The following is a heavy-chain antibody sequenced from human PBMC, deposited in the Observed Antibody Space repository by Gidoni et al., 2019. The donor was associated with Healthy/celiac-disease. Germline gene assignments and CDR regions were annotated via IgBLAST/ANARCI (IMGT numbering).Heavy chain of an antibody. D-gene: IGHD6-13*01. CDR3: ASQGAAAGTFDY. V-gene: IGHV4-38-2*02. CDR1: GYSISSGYY. Sequence: QVQLQESGPGLVKPSETLSLTCTVSGYSISSGYYWGWIRQPPGKGLEWIGSIYHSGSTYYNPSLKSRVTLSVDTSKNQFSLKLSSVTAADTAVYYCASQGAAAGTFDYWGQGTLVTVSS. CDR2: IYHSGST. J-gene: IGHJ4*02.